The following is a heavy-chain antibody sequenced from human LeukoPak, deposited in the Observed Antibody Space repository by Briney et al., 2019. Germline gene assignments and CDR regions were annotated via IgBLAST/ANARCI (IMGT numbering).Heavy chain of an antibody. Sequence: SETLSLTCTVSGGSISTYYWTWIRQPAGRGLEWLGRIYSSGSTNYNPSLKSRVTMSVDTSKNQFSLYLSSVTAADTAVYYCARDIREVGESHYFDYWGQGTLVTVTS. CDR3: ARDIREVGESHYFDY. CDR2: IYSSGST. J-gene: IGHJ4*02. V-gene: IGHV4-4*07. D-gene: IGHD1-26*01. CDR1: GGSISTYY.